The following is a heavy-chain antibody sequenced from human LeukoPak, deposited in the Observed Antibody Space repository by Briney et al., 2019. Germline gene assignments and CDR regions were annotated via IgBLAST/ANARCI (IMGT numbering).Heavy chain of an antibody. CDR3: ARMHRDSMVAGDYFDS. CDR1: GGSISSSSYY. Sequence: SETLSLTCSVSGGSISSSSYYWGWIRQPPGKGLEWIGTIDYSGSTYYNPSLKSRVTISDFSLKLSSVTAADTAVYYCARMHRDSMVAGDYFDSWGQGTLVTVSS. CDR2: IDYSGST. J-gene: IGHJ4*02. V-gene: IGHV4-39*07. D-gene: IGHD3-10*01.